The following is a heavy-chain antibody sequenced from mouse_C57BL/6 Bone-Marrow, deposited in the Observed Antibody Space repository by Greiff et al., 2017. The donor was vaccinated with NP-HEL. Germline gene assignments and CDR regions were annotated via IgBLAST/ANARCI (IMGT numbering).Heavy chain of an antibody. CDR3: TTSYDGYRYYFDY. Sequence: EVQLQQSGAELVRPGASVKLSCTASGFNIKDDYMHWVKQRPEQGLEWIGWIDPENGDTEYASKFQGKATITADPSSNTAYLQLSSLTSEDTAVYYCTTSYDGYRYYFDYWGQGTTLTVSS. J-gene: IGHJ2*01. CDR1: GFNIKDDY. D-gene: IGHD2-3*01. CDR2: IDPENGDT. V-gene: IGHV14-4*01.